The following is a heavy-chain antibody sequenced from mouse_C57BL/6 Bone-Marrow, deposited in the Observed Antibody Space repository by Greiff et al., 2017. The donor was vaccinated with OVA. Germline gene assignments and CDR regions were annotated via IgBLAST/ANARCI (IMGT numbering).Heavy chain of an antibody. J-gene: IGHJ2*01. CDR2: INPNNGGT. V-gene: IGHV1-26*01. D-gene: IGHD2-4*01. Sequence: VQLQQSGPELVKPGASVKISCKASGYTFTDYYMNWVKQSHGKSLEWIGDINPNNGGTSYNQKFKGKATLTVDKSSSTAYMELRSLTSEDSAVYYCARRSDYDGYYFDYWGQGTTLTVSS. CDR1: GYTFTDYY. CDR3: ARRSDYDGYYFDY.